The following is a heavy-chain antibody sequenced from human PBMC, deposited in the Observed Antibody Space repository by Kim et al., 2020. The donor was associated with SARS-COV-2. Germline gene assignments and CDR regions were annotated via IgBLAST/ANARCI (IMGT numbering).Heavy chain of an antibody. V-gene: IGHV3-33*01. Sequence: GGSLRLSCAASGFTFSSYGMHWVRQAPGKGLEWVAVIWYDGSNKYYADSVKGRFTISRDNSKNTLYLQMNSLRAEDTAVYYCASTLTGNWFDPWGQGTLGTVSS. CDR3: ASTLTGNWFDP. D-gene: IGHD3-16*01. J-gene: IGHJ5*02. CDR2: IWYDGSNK. CDR1: GFTFSSYG.